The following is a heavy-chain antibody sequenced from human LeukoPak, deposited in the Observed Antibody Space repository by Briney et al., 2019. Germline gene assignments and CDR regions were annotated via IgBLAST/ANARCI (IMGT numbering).Heavy chain of an antibody. CDR2: VNPNSGGT. CDR1: GYTFTGYY. CDR3: ARELNQAAAGNDY. Sequence: ASVKVSCKASGYTFTGYYMHWVRQAPGQGLERMGWVNPNSGGTNYAQKFQGRVTMTRDTSISTAYMELSRLRSDDTAVYYCARELNQAAAGNDYWGQGTLVTVSS. V-gene: IGHV1-2*02. D-gene: IGHD6-13*01. J-gene: IGHJ4*02.